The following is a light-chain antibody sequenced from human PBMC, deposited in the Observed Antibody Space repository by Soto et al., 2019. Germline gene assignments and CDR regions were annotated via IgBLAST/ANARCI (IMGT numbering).Light chain of an antibody. CDR2: KAS. Sequence: DIQMTQSPPTLSASVGDRVTVTCRASQSISSWLAWYQQKPGKAPNLLIYKASSLESGVPSRFSGSGSGTEFTLTISSLQPDDFATYYCQQYDSYSWTFGQGTRVEIK. J-gene: IGKJ1*01. CDR1: QSISSW. V-gene: IGKV1-5*03. CDR3: QQYDSYSWT.